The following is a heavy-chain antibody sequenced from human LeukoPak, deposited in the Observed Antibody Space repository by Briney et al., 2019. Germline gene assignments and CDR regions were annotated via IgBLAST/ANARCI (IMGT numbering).Heavy chain of an antibody. J-gene: IGHJ3*02. CDR3: ASSMTTVTIDAFDI. Sequence: ASVKVSCKASGGTFISYAISWVRQAPGQGLEWMGGIIPIFGTANYAQKFQGRVTITADESTSTAYVELSSLRSEDTAVYYCASSMTTVTIDAFDIWGQGTMVTVSS. CDR2: IIPIFGTA. V-gene: IGHV1-69*13. CDR1: GGTFISYA. D-gene: IGHD4-17*01.